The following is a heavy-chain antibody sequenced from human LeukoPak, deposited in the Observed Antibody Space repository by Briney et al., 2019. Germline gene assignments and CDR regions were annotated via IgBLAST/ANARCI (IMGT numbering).Heavy chain of an antibody. CDR3: ARRYIVVVPAAMGGWFDP. V-gene: IGHV4-39*01. J-gene: IGHJ5*02. CDR1: GGSISGSSYY. CDR2: IYYSGST. Sequence: PSETLSLTCTVSGGSISGSSYYWGWIRQPPGKGLEWIGSIYYSGSTYYNPSLKSRVTISVDTSKNQFSLKLSSVTAADTAVYYCARRYIVVVPAAMGGWFDPWGQGTLVTVSS. D-gene: IGHD2-2*01.